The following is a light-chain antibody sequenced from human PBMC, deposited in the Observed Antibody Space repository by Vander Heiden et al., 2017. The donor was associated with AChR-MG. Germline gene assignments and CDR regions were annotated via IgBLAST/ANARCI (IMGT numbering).Light chain of an antibody. CDR2: QES. V-gene: IGLV3-1*01. J-gene: IGLJ1*01. Sequence: SYELTPPPSVSVSPGQTDSITCSGAKLGDKYACWYHQKPGQSPVLVIYQESKRPSGSPERFSGSNSWNTATLTISGTQAMDEADYYCQAWDSSTAYVFGTGTKVTVL. CDR1: KLGDKY. CDR3: QAWDSSTAYV.